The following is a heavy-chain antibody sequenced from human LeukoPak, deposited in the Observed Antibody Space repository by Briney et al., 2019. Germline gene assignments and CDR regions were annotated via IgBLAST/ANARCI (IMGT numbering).Heavy chain of an antibody. J-gene: IGHJ6*02. CDR1: GYTFTSYG. D-gene: IGHD3-3*01. CDR2: ISAYNGNT. CDR3: VRVYDFWSGYYGDYYGMDV. V-gene: IGHV1-18*01. Sequence: ASVKVSCKASGYTFTSYGISWVRQAPGQGLEWMGWISAYNGNTNYAQKLQGRVTMTTDTSTSTAYMELRSLRSDDTAVYYCVRVYDFWSGYYGDYYGMDVWGQGTTVTVSS.